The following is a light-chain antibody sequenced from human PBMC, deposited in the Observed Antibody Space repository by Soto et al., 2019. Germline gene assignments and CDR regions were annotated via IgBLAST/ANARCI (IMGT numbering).Light chain of an antibody. Sequence: QSALTQPASVSGSPGQSITISCTGANSDIGYYNYVSWYQQHPGKAPKLMIYDVNNRPSGVSNRFSGPKSGNTASLTISGLQAEDEADYYCSSQAVSSTLVFGGGTKLTVL. J-gene: IGLJ2*01. V-gene: IGLV2-14*01. CDR1: NSDIGYYNY. CDR2: DVN. CDR3: SSQAVSSTLV.